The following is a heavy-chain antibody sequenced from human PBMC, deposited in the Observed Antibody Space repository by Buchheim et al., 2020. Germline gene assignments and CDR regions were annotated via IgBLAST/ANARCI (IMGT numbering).Heavy chain of an antibody. V-gene: IGHV3-30*04. Sequence: QVQLVESGGGVVQPGMSLRLSCAVSGFTFSSFAMHWVRQAPGKGLEWVAVISFDGSNKYYAGSVKGRFTISKANSKNKLYLQMNSLRAEDTAVYYCARVHGGKNYYYYGMDVWGQGTT. CDR1: GFTFSSFA. J-gene: IGHJ6*02. D-gene: IGHD4-23*01. CDR2: ISFDGSNK. CDR3: ARVHGGKNYYYYGMDV.